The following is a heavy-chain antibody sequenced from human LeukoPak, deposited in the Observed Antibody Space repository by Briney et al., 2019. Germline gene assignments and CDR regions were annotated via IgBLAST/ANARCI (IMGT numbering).Heavy chain of an antibody. V-gene: IGHV4-34*01. CDR1: GGSISSYY. CDR3: ARGAVAGTN. CDR2: INHSGST. D-gene: IGHD6-19*01. Sequence: TSETLSLTCTVSGGSISSYYWSWIRQPPGKGLEWIGEINHSGSTNYNPSLKSRVTISVDTSKNQFSLKLSSVTAADTAVYYCARGAVAGTNWGQGTLVTVSS. J-gene: IGHJ4*02.